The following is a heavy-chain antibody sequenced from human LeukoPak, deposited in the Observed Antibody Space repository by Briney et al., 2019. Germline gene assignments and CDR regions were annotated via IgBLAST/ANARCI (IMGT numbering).Heavy chain of an antibody. D-gene: IGHD5-18*01. CDR2: IYYSGST. CDR3: AREMGPPAMVLSDY. V-gene: IGHV4-39*07. Sequence: SETLSLTCTVSGGSISSSSYYWGWIRQPPGKGLEWIGSIYYSGSTYYNPSLKSRVTISVDTSKNQFSLKLSSVTAADTAVYYCAREMGPPAMVLSDYWGQGTLVTVSS. J-gene: IGHJ4*02. CDR1: GGSISSSSYY.